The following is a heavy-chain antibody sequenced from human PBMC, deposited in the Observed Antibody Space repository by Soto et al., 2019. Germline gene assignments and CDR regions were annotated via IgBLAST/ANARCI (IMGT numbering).Heavy chain of an antibody. CDR3: AREVYYYDTSLGFDY. J-gene: IGHJ4*02. D-gene: IGHD3-22*01. Sequence: XSVKVSCKASVYTFASYGISWVRQAPGQGLEWMGWISAYNGNTNYAQKLQGRVAMTTDTSTSTAYMELRSLRSDDTAVYYCAREVYYYDTSLGFDYWGQGTLVTVSS. V-gene: IGHV1-18*01. CDR1: VYTFASYG. CDR2: ISAYNGNT.